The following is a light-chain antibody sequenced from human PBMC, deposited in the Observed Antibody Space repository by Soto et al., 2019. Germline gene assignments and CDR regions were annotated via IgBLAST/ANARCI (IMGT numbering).Light chain of an antibody. CDR3: QQYGSSLT. Sequence: EVVLTQSPATLSLSPGERATLSCRASQSVSSSLAWYQQKRGQAPRLLIHDASSRATGIPDRFSGSGSGTDFTLSISRLEPADSAVYYCQQYGSSLTFGGGTKVDI. V-gene: IGKV3-20*01. CDR1: QSVSSS. J-gene: IGKJ4*01. CDR2: DAS.